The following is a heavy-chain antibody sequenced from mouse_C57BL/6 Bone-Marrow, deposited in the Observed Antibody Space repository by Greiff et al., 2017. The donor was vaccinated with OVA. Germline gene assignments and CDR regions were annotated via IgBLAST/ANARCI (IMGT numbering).Heavy chain of an antibody. CDR3: TPTVVATDY. J-gene: IGHJ2*01. CDR2: IDPENGDT. Sequence: VQLQQSGAELVRPGASVKLSCTASGFNIKDDYMHWVKQRPEQGLEWIGWIDPENGDTEYASKFQGKATITADTSSNSAYLQLSSLTSEDTAVYYCTPTVVATDYWGQGTTLTVSS. D-gene: IGHD1-1*01. CDR1: GFNIKDDY. V-gene: IGHV14-4*01.